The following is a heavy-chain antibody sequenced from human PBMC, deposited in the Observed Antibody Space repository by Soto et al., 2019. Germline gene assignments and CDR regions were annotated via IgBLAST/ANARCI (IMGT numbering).Heavy chain of an antibody. V-gene: IGHV3-30-3*01. Sequence: GGSLRLSCAASGFTFSNYAMHWVRQAPGKGLDWMAVISYDGSNKYYADSVKGRFTISRDNSKNTLYLQMNDLRAEDTALYYCARDLGYYFDKTPDYWGQGTLVTVSS. CDR1: GFTFSNYA. CDR2: ISYDGSNK. J-gene: IGHJ4*02. D-gene: IGHD3-22*01. CDR3: ARDLGYYFDKTPDY.